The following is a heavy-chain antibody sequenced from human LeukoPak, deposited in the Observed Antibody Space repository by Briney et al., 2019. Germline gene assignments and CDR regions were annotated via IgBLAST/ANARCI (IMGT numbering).Heavy chain of an antibody. V-gene: IGHV1-8*01. Sequence: ASVKVSCKASGYTFTTYDINWVRQATGQGLEWMGWMNPNSGNTGYAQKFQGRVTMTRNTSINTAYMELSGLRSEDTAVYYCARHLVLMNAMEVWGQGTTVTVSS. J-gene: IGHJ6*02. CDR1: GYTFTTYD. CDR3: ARHLVLMNAMEV. CDR2: MNPNSGNT. D-gene: IGHD2-21*01.